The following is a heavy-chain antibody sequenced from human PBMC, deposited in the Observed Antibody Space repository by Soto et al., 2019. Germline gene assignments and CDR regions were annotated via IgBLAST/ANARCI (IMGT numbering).Heavy chain of an antibody. D-gene: IGHD6-13*01. V-gene: IGHV1-69*12. Sequence: QVQLVQSGAEVKKPGSSVKVSCKASGGTFSSYAISWVRQAPGQGLEWMGGIIPIFGTANYAQKFQGRITITADESTSTAYMELSSLRSKDTAVYYCARFQEQHEREGFDIWGQGTMVTVSS. CDR2: IIPIFGTA. CDR3: ARFQEQHEREGFDI. CDR1: GGTFSSYA. J-gene: IGHJ3*02.